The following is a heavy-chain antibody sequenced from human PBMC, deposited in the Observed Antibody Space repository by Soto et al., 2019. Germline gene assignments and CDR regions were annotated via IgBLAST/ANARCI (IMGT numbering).Heavy chain of an antibody. CDR2: MSGRSGDP. J-gene: IGHJ6*02. Sequence: QVQLVQSGGEVKKPGASVRVSCQASGYPFNKIAIHWVRQAPGHGLEWLGRMSGRSGDPNCAPTVRDRITMATDTSNNTADMELRSRRSDDTAGYDCAREGGLGTEKHHYGLDGWGQGTTVTV. CDR1: GYPFNKIA. V-gene: IGHV1-18*01. CDR3: AREGGLGTEKHHYGLDG. D-gene: IGHD1-26*01.